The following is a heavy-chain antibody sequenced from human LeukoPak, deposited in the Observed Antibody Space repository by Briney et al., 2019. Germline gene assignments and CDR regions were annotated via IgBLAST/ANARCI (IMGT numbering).Heavy chain of an antibody. CDR1: GFTFSSYA. Sequence: GGSLRLSCAASGFTFSSYAMHWVRQAPGKGLEYVSAISSNGGSTYYANSVKGRFTISRDNSKNTLYLQMNSLRAEDTAVYYCAKDPYSSSWHYFDYWGQGTLVTVSS. D-gene: IGHD6-13*01. J-gene: IGHJ4*02. V-gene: IGHV3-64*01. CDR3: AKDPYSSSWHYFDY. CDR2: ISSNGGST.